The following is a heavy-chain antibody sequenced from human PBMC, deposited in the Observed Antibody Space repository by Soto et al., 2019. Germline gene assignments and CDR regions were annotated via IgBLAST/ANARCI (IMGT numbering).Heavy chain of an antibody. CDR2: IYYSGST. D-gene: IGHD1-26*01. V-gene: IGHV4-39*01. Sequence: PLETLSLTCTVSGGSISSSIYYWGWIRQPPGKGLEWIGSIYYSGSTYYNPSLKSRVTISVDTSKNQFSLKLSSVTAADTAVYYCARRPSGSYFGYWGQGTLVTVSS. CDR1: GGSISSSIYY. CDR3: ARRPSGSYFGY. J-gene: IGHJ4*02.